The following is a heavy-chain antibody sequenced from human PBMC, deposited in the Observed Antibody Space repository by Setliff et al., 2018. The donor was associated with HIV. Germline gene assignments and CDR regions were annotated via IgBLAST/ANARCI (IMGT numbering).Heavy chain of an antibody. CDR2: ISSSGGSL. D-gene: IGHD3-10*01. CDR3: VREGLWFGESH. CDR1: GVSISNCY. V-gene: IGHV3-48*03. Sequence: LSLTCTVSGVSISNCYWNWVRQAPGKGLEWVSYISSSGGSLYYGASVKGRFSISRDNAKNSLYLEMNSLRVEDTAIYYCVREGLWFGESHWGQGTPVTVSS. J-gene: IGHJ4*02.